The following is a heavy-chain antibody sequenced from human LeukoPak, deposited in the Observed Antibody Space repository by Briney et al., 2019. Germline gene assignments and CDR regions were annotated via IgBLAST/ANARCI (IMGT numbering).Heavy chain of an antibody. CDR1: GGSIRSYY. V-gene: IGHV4-59*03. D-gene: IGHD2-21*02. Sequence: SETLSLTCTVSGGSIRSYYWTWIRQPPGKGLEWIGYMYYTGCTKYNPSLKSRVSISVDTSKNQFSLTLTSVTAADTAVYYCAAVVVSGTPYFDYWGQGTLVTVSS. J-gene: IGHJ4*02. CDR3: AAVVVSGTPYFDY. CDR2: MYYTGCT.